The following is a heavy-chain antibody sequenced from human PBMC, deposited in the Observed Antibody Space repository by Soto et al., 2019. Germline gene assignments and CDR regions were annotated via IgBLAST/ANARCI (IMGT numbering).Heavy chain of an antibody. CDR3: ARIPVDTYMTYWFDP. V-gene: IGHV4-61*08. Sequence: SETLSLTCTVSGDSVTSGDYYWSWIRQPPGKGLEWIGYIYYSGNTNYSPSLKSRVAISLHTSHNQFSLKLSSVTAADTAVYFCARIPVDTYMTYWFDPWGQGNLVTSPQ. CDR2: IYYSGNT. J-gene: IGHJ5*01. CDR1: GDSVTSGDYY. D-gene: IGHD5-18*01.